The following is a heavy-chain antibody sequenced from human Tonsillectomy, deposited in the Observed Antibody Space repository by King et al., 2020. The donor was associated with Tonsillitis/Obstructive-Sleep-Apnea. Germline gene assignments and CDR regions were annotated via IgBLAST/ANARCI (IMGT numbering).Heavy chain of an antibody. D-gene: IGHD4-11*01. CDR3: ARTVGRYLDP. CDR1: GGSINNDYM. CDR2: IYHSGST. Sequence: VQLQESGPGLVEPSGTLSLTCAVSGGSINNDYMWTWIRQPPGKGLQWIGEIYHSGSTNYNPSLESRVTISLDKSKNQFSLKLISVTAADTAIYYCARTVGRYLDPWGQRTLVTVSS. V-gene: IGHV4-4*02. J-gene: IGHJ5*02.